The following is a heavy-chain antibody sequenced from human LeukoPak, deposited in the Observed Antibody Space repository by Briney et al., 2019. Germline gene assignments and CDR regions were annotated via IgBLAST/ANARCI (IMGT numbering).Heavy chain of an antibody. Sequence: GGSLRLSCAASGFTFSSYSMNWVRQAPGKGLEWVSYISSSSSTIYYADSVKGRFTISRDNAKNSLYLQMNSLRDEDTAVYYCAREVVVPAAMNWFDPWGQGTLVTVSS. CDR2: ISSSSSTI. CDR1: GFTFSSYS. CDR3: AREVVVPAAMNWFDP. D-gene: IGHD2-2*01. J-gene: IGHJ5*02. V-gene: IGHV3-48*02.